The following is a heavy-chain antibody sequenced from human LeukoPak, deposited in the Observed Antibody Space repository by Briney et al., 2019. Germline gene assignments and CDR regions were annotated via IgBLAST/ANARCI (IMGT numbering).Heavy chain of an antibody. D-gene: IGHD6-13*01. CDR1: GFTFDDYA. V-gene: IGHV3-9*01. J-gene: IGHJ4*02. CDR2: ISWNSGSI. CDR3: AKDSHDGIAVAGLDY. Sequence: GRSLRLSCAASGFTFDDYAMHWVRQAPGKGLEWVSGISWNSGSIGYADSVKGRFTISRDNAKNSLYLQMNSLRAEDTALYYCAKDSHDGIAVAGLDYWGQGTLVTVSS.